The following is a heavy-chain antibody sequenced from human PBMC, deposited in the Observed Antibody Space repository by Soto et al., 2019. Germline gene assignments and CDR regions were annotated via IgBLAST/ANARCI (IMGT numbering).Heavy chain of an antibody. CDR3: GRGRSGQIVVFY. CDR1: GYTFTGHY. D-gene: IGHD1-26*01. CDR2: IGPESGAT. J-gene: IGHJ4*02. V-gene: IGHV1-2*02. Sequence: ASVKVSCKASGYTFTGHYIHWARQAPEQGPEWMGEIGPESGATRYAQKFQGRVSMTRDMSTTTVYMELNNLSPDDTAVYYCGRGRSGQIVVFYWGQGTLVTVSS.